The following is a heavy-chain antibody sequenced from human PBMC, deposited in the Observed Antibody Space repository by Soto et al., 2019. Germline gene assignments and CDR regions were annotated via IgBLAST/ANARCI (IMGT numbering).Heavy chain of an antibody. CDR1: GGSINYNSYY. J-gene: IGHJ5*02. CDR3: ARLVVVAPVANA. Sequence: SETLSLTCSVSGGSINYNSYYWGWIRQPPGKGLEWVGGIFYTGTTYYSPSLKDRVTISVDTSKNSFSLNLTTVTAADTAVYFCARLVVVAPVANAWGQGTLVTVSS. V-gene: IGHV4-39*02. D-gene: IGHD2-2*01. CDR2: IFYTGTT.